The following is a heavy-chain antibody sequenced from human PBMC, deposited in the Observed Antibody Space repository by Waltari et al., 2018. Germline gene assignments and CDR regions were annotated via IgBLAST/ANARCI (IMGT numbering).Heavy chain of an antibody. CDR2: IYHSGST. V-gene: IGHV4-38-2*01. Sequence: QVQLQESGPGLVKPSETLSLTCAVSGYSIRSGHYWGWIRQPPGKGLEWIGGIYHSGSTYYNPSLKSRVTISVDTSKNQFSLKLSSVTAADTAVYYCARQGNDYGDYGGFNYWGQGTLVTVSS. CDR3: ARQGNDYGDYGGFNY. CDR1: GYSIRSGHY. J-gene: IGHJ4*02. D-gene: IGHD4-17*01.